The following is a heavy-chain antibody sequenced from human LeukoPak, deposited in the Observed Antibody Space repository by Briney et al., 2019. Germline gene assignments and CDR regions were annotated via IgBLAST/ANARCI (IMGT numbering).Heavy chain of an antibody. V-gene: IGHV3-30*02. D-gene: IGHD2-21*02. CDR3: AKIPYGDYVLDDYYYMDV. CDR2: IRYDGSKK. Sequence: GGSLRLSCTASGFPFRSHAMHWVRQAPGKGLEWVAFIRYDGSKKFYADSVKGRITISRDNSKNTLYLQMYCLRAEDTAVYYCAKIPYGDYVLDDYYYMDVWGKGTTVTISS. CDR1: GFPFRSHA. J-gene: IGHJ6*03.